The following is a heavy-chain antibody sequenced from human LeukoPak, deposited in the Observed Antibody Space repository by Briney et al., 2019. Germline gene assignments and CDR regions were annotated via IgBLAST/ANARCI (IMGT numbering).Heavy chain of an antibody. J-gene: IGHJ4*02. D-gene: IGHD2/OR15-2a*01. V-gene: IGHV4-59*11. Sequence: SETLSLTCTVSGGSISSHYWSWIRQPPGKGLEWIGYIYYSGSTNYNPSLKSRVTISVDTSKNQFSLKLSSVTAADTAVYYCARLASAHGFNNLDYWGQGTLVTVSS. CDR1: GGSISSHY. CDR2: IYYSGST. CDR3: ARLASAHGFNNLDY.